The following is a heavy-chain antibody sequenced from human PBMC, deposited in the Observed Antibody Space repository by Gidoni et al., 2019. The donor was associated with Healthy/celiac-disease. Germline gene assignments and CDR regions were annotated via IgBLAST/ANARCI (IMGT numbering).Heavy chain of an antibody. J-gene: IGHJ5*02. Sequence: QVQLVESGGGVVQPGRSLRLSCAASGFTFSSYAMHWVRQAPGKGLEWVAVISYDGSNKYYADSVKGRFTISRDNSKNTLYLQMNSLRAEDTAVYYCARLAAAGTQNWFDPWGQGTLVTVSS. D-gene: IGHD6-13*01. CDR1: GFTFSSYA. V-gene: IGHV3-30-3*01. CDR2: ISYDGSNK. CDR3: ARLAAAGTQNWFDP.